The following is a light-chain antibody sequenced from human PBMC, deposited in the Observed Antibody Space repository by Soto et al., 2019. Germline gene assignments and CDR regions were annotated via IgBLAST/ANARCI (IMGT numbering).Light chain of an antibody. CDR1: SSDVGSYDL. Sequence: QSALTQPASVSGSPGQSITISCTGTSSDVGSYDLVSWYQQHPGKAPKLMTYEVNKRPSGVSNRFSGSKSGNTASLTISGLQADDEADYYCCSFAGNITPYVFGTGTKLTVL. V-gene: IGLV2-23*02. J-gene: IGLJ1*01. CDR2: EVN. CDR3: CSFAGNITPYV.